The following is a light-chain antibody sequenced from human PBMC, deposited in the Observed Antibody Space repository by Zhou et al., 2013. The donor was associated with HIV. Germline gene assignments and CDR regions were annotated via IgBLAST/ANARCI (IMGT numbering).Light chain of an antibody. J-gene: IGKJ5*01. V-gene: IGKV3D-15*01. CDR2: GAS. CDR1: QSISNN. CDR3: QQYNNWPPIT. Sequence: VLTQSPGTLSLSPGERATLSCRASQSISNNHLAWYQQKPGQAPRLLIYGASTRATGIPDRFSGSGSGTDFTLTISSLQSEDFAVYYCQQYNNWPPITFGQGTRLEIK.